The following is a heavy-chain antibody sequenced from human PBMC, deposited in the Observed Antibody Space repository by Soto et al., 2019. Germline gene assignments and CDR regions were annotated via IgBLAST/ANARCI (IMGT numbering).Heavy chain of an antibody. CDR2: ISSSSSTI. D-gene: IGHD2-2*01. CDR1: GFTFSSYS. J-gene: IGHJ6*04. CDR3: ARDRSGDIVVVPAAGTMDV. V-gene: IGHV3-48*01. Sequence: GGSLRLSCAASGFTFSSYSMNWVRQAPGKGLEWVSYISSSSSTIYYADSVKGRFTISRDNAKNSLYLQMNSLRAEDTAVYYCARDRSGDIVVVPAAGTMDVWGKGTTVTVSS.